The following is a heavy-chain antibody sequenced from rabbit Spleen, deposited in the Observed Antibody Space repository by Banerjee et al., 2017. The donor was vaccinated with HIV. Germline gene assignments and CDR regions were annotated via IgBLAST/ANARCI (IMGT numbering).Heavy chain of an antibody. CDR2: TWGG. J-gene: IGHJ3*01. Sequence: QEQLEESGGDLVKPEGSLTLTCTGSGFSFYSNYWICWVRQAPGKGLEWIGCTWGGGRFTISATSSTMDLKMTSLTAADTATYFCARDGAGGSYFAFWGQGTLVTVS. CDR1: GFSFYSNYW. CDR3: ARDGAGGSYFAF. D-gene: IGHD8-1*01. V-gene: IGHV1S45*01.